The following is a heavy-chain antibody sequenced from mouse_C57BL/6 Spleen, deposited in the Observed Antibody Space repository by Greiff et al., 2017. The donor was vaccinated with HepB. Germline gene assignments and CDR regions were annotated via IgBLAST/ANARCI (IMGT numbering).Heavy chain of an antibody. D-gene: IGHD2-1*01. V-gene: IGHV3-6*01. CDR2: ISYDGSN. J-gene: IGHJ2*01. Sequence: DVKLQESGPGLVKPSQSLSLTCSVTGYSITSGYYWNWIRQFPGNKLEWMGYISYDGSNNYNPSLKNRISITRDTSKNQFFLKLNSVTTEDTATYYCARDLYGNYYFDYWGQGTTLTVSS. CDR3: ARDLYGNYYFDY. CDR1: GYSITSGYY.